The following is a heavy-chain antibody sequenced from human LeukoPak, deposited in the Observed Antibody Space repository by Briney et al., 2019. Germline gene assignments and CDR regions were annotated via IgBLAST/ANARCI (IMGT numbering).Heavy chain of an antibody. J-gene: IGHJ4*02. V-gene: IGHV3-48*04. CDR1: GFTSSSYS. CDR3: ARVSGSYGDSAY. Sequence: PGGSLRLSCAASGFTSSSYSMNWVRQAPGKGLEWISYITSSSSSMYYADSVKGRFTISRDNAKNSLYLQMNSLRAEDTAVYYCARVSGSYGDSAYWGQGTLVTVSS. CDR2: ITSSSSSM. D-gene: IGHD1-26*01.